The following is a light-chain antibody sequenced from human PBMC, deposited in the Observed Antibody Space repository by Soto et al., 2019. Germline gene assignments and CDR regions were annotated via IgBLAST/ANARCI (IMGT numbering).Light chain of an antibody. J-gene: IGLJ1*01. CDR1: SSNIGAGYD. CDR3: QSYDSSLSGYV. CDR2: ANT. V-gene: IGLV1-40*01. Sequence: QSVLTQPPSLSGAPGQRVTISCTGSSSNIGAGYDVHWYQQLPGTAPKLLIYANTNRPSGVPDRFSGSKSGTSASLAITGLRADDEADYYCQSYDSSLSGYVFGTGTKVTVL.